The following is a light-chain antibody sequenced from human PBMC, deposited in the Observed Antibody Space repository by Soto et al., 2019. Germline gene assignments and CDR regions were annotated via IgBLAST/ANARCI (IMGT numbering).Light chain of an antibody. CDR3: QQSYSTPYT. Sequence: DIPMTQSPSSLSASVGDRVTITCRASQSITNYLNCYQQKPGQAPKLLRYAISTLQSGVPSRFGGSGSGTEFTLTISSLQPDDFATYYCQQSYSTPYTLGQGTKVDIK. J-gene: IGKJ2*01. CDR1: QSITNY. V-gene: IGKV1-39*01. CDR2: AIS.